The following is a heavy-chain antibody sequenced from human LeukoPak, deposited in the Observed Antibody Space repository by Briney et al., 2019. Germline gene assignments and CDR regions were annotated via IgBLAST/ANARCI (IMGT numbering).Heavy chain of an antibody. CDR3: ASAVPAAKGDYYYYGMDV. D-gene: IGHD2-2*01. Sequence: GASVKVSCKASGYTFTSYGISWVRQAPGQGLEWMGWISAYNGNTNYAQKLQGRVTMTTDTSTSTAYMELRSLRSDDTAVYYRASAVPAAKGDYYYYGMDVWGQGTTVTVSS. J-gene: IGHJ6*02. CDR2: ISAYNGNT. V-gene: IGHV1-18*01. CDR1: GYTFTSYG.